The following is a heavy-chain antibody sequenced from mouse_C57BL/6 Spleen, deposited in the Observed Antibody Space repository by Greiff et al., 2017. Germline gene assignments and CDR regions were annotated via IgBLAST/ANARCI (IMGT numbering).Heavy chain of an antibody. V-gene: IGHV1-64*01. D-gene: IGHD1-1*01. CDR2: IHPNSAST. CDR3: ARSGYGSSYNWYYDV. Sequence: QVQLQQPGAELVKPGASVKLSCKASGYTFTSYWMHWVKQRPGQGLEWIGMIHPNSASTNYNEKFKSKATLTVDKSSSTAYMQLSSRTSEDSAVYDCARSGYGSSYNWYYDVWGTGTTVTVYS. J-gene: IGHJ1*03. CDR1: GYTFTSYW.